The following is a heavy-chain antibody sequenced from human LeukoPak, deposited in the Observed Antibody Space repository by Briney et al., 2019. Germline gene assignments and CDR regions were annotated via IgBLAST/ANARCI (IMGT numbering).Heavy chain of an antibody. Sequence: SQTLSLTCAISGDSVSSNSAAWNWIRQSPSRGLEWLGRTYYRSKWYNDYAVSVKSRITINPDTSKNQFSLQLNSVTPEDTAVYYCARDQREYNWNDEGNWFDPWGQGTLVIISS. V-gene: IGHV6-1*01. CDR3: ARDQREYNWNDEGNWFDP. D-gene: IGHD1-1*01. CDR2: TYYRSKWYN. J-gene: IGHJ5*02. CDR1: GDSVSSNSAA.